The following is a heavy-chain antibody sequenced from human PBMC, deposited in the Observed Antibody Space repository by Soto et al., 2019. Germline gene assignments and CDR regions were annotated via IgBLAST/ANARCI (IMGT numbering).Heavy chain of an antibody. D-gene: IGHD1-1*01. CDR1: GFTLRGYW. CDR3: AKDGRLGQFDY. Sequence: EVQLVESGGGLVQPGGSLRLSCVASGFTLRGYWMHWVRQAPGKGLVWVSRINSDGSSTSYADSVKGRFTISRDNAKNTLYLQMNSLRAEDTAVYYCAKDGRLGQFDYWGQGTLVTASS. J-gene: IGHJ4*02. V-gene: IGHV3-74*01. CDR2: INSDGSST.